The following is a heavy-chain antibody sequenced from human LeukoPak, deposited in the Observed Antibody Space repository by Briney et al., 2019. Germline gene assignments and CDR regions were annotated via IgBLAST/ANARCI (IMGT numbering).Heavy chain of an antibody. Sequence: GASVKVSCKASGYTFTGYYMHWVRQAPGQGLEWMGWINPNSGGTNYAQKFQGRVTMTRDTSISTAYMELGRLRSDDTAVYYCARGAFPTLLYFDYWGQGTLVTVSS. CDR2: INPNSGGT. J-gene: IGHJ4*02. CDR1: GYTFTGYY. CDR3: ARGAFPTLLYFDY. D-gene: IGHD2/OR15-2a*01. V-gene: IGHV1-2*02.